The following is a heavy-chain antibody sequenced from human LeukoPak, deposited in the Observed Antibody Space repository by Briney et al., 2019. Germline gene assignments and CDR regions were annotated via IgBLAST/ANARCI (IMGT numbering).Heavy chain of an antibody. Sequence: GGSLRLSCAASGLTFRSYGMSWVRQAPGKGPEWVSSISGSGGYTYYADSVQGRFTISRDNFKNTLSLQMNSLRAEDAAIYYCATSPDIEASGTLYYLDFWGQGTLVSVSS. D-gene: IGHD1-14*01. J-gene: IGHJ4*02. CDR1: GLTFRSYG. CDR2: ISGSGGYT. CDR3: ATSPDIEASGTLYYLDF. V-gene: IGHV3-23*01.